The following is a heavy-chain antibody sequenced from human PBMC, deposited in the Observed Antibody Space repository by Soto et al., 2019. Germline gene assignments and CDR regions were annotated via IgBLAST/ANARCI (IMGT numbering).Heavy chain of an antibody. J-gene: IGHJ6*02. CDR1: GFTFCDYY. V-gene: IGHV3-11*04. CDR3: ARDRRITIFGDYYCYYDMDV. CDR2: ISSSSTI. Sequence: VGSLRLSCAASGFTFCDYYMNWVRQAPGKGLEWVSSISSSSTIYYADSVKGRFTISRDNAKNSLYLQMNSLRAEDTAVYYCARDRRITIFGDYYCYYDMDVWGQGTTVTVSS. D-gene: IGHD3-3*01.